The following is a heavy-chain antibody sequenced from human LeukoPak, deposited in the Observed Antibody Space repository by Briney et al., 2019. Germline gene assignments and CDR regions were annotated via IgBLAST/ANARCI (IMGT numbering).Heavy chain of an antibody. J-gene: IGHJ4*02. D-gene: IGHD1-14*01. CDR2: INYKGGTT. CDR3: ARVGPETAFDY. V-gene: IGHV3-64*02. Sequence: PGGSLRLSCAGSGFTLSSFSMHWVRHSPGRGLEYVSAINYKGGTTYYADSVKGRFTISRDNSKNTLYLQMASLRDEDMAVYYCARVGPETAFDYWGQGTLVTVSS. CDR1: GFTLSSFS.